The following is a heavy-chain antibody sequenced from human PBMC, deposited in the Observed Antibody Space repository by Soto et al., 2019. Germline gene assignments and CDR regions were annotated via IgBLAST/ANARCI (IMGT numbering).Heavy chain of an antibody. CDR3: ARDVGYSSSWYKGANWFDP. CDR2: IRSRSSYI. CDR1: GFTFSSYS. J-gene: IGHJ5*02. Sequence: GGSLRLSCAASGFTFSSYSMNWVRQAPGKGLEWVSSIRSRSSYIYYADSVKGRFTISRDNAKNSLYLQMNSLRAEDTAVYYCARDVGYSSSWYKGANWFDPWGQGTLVTVSS. D-gene: IGHD6-13*01. V-gene: IGHV3-21*01.